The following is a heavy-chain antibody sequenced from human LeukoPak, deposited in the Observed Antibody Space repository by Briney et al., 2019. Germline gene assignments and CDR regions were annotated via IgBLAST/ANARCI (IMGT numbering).Heavy chain of an antibody. CDR3: ARGNFRRDGYNFDY. CDR2: IWYDGSNK. V-gene: IGHV3-33*01. CDR1: GFIFSGYG. J-gene: IGHJ4*02. Sequence: GGSLSLACAASGFIFSGYGMHWVPQAPGKGLEWVAVIWYDGSNKYYADSVKGRFTISRDNSKNTLYLQMNSLRAEDTAVFYCARGNFRRDGYNFDYWGQGTLVTVSS. D-gene: IGHD5-24*01.